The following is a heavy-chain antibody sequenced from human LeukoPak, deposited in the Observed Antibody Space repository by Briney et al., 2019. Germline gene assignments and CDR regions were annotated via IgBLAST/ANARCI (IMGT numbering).Heavy chain of an antibody. CDR2: ISWNSGSI. Sequence: GGSLRLPCAASGFTFDDYAMHWVRQAPGKGLEWVSGISWNSGSIGYADSVKGRFTISRDNAKNSLYLQMNSLRAEDTALYYCAKQQQLGHFDYWGQGTLVTVSS. V-gene: IGHV3-9*01. J-gene: IGHJ4*02. D-gene: IGHD6-13*01. CDR1: GFTFDDYA. CDR3: AKQQQLGHFDY.